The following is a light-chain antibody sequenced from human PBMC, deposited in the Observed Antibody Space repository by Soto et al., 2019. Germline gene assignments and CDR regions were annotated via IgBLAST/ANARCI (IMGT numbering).Light chain of an antibody. J-gene: IGKJ1*01. CDR2: DAS. CDR3: QQYNSYSPCT. CDR1: QSISSW. V-gene: IGKV1-5*01. Sequence: DIQMTQSPSTLSASVGDRVTITCRASQSISSWLAWYQQKPGKAPKLLIYDASSLESGVPSRFSGSGSGTEFTLTIRSLQPDDFATYYCQQYNSYSPCTFGQGTKVEIK.